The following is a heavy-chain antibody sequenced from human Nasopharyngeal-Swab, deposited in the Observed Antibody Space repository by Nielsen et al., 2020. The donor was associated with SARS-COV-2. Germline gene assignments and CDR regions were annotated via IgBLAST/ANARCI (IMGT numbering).Heavy chain of an antibody. CDR2: ISWNSGSI. CDR3: AWIAVAGTFY. CDR1: GFTFDDYA. D-gene: IGHD6-19*01. J-gene: IGHJ4*02. V-gene: IGHV3-9*01. Sequence: SLKISCAASGFTFDDYAMHWVRQAPGKGLEWVSGISWNSGSIGYADSVKGRFTISRDNAKNSLYLQMNSLRAEDTALYYCAWIAVAGTFYWGQGTLVTVSS.